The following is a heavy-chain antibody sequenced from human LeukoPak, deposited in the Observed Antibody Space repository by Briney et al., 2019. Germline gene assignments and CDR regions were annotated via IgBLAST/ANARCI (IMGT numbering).Heavy chain of an antibody. CDR1: GFMFNKYG. V-gene: IGHV3-23*01. J-gene: IGHJ4*02. D-gene: IGHD2-2*01. Sequence: GGSLRLSCVASGFMFNKYGMSWVRQAPGKGLERVSVISGGGGRTYYGDSVKGRFTISRDNSKNTVYLQMNSLRAEDTAVYYCARDWGYCSSTSCPIDYWGQGTLVTVSS. CDR2: ISGGGGRT. CDR3: ARDWGYCSSTSCPIDY.